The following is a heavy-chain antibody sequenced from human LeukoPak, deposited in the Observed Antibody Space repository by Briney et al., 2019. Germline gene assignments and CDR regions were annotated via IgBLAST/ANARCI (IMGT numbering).Heavy chain of an antibody. CDR1: GFTFSSYA. CDR2: ISSNGGST. D-gene: IGHD3-10*01. Sequence: GGSLRLSCAASGFTFSSYAMHWVRQAPGKGLEYVSAISSNGGSTYYANSVKGRFTISRDNSKNTLYLQMGSLRAEDMAVYYCARSYGSGSYYTRSPYYFDYWGQGTLVTVSS. J-gene: IGHJ4*02. CDR3: ARSYGSGSYYTRSPYYFDY. V-gene: IGHV3-64*01.